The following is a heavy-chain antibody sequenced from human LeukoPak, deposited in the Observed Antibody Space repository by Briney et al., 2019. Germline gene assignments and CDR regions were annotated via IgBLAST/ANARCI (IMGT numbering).Heavy chain of an antibody. V-gene: IGHV3-23*01. J-gene: IGHJ6*02. D-gene: IGHD3-3*01. Sequence: GGSLRLSCAASGFTFSSYAMNWVRQAPGKGLEWVSALSGSGGSTYYADSVKGRFTISRDNSKNTLYLQMNSLRAEDTAVYYCARVQTKDVLRFLEWFPPTYYYGMDVWGQGTTVTVSS. CDR1: GFTFSSYA. CDR2: LSGSGGST. CDR3: ARVQTKDVLRFLEWFPPTYYYGMDV.